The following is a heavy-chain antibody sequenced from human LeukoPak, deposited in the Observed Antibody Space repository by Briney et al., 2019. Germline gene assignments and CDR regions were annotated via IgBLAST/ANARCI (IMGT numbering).Heavy chain of an antibody. V-gene: IGHV4-31*03. D-gene: IGHD4-17*01. J-gene: IGHJ4*02. Sequence: PSETLPVTCTVSGGSISSGGYYWSWIRQHPGKGLEWIGYIYYSGSTYYNPSLKSRVTISVDTSKNQFSLKLSSVTAADTAVYYCARVLLGDYRWFDYWGQGTLVTVSS. CDR2: IYYSGST. CDR3: ARVLLGDYRWFDY. CDR1: GGSISSGGYY.